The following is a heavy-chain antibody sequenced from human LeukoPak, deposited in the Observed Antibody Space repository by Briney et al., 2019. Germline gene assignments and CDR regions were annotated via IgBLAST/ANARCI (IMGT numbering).Heavy chain of an antibody. V-gene: IGHV3-48*01. J-gene: IGHJ4*02. CDR2: ISSSSSTI. CDR1: GFTFSSYS. Sequence: GGSLRLSCAASGFTFSSYSMNWVRQAPGKGLEWVSYISSSSSTIYYADSVKGRFTISRDNAKNSLYLQMNSLRAEDTAVYYCAREGEDDIVVVPAAIEDWGQGTLVTISS. CDR3: AREGEDDIVVVPAAIED. D-gene: IGHD2-2*01.